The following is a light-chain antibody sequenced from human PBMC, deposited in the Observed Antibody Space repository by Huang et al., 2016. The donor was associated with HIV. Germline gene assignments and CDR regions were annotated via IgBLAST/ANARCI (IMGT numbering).Light chain of an antibody. Sequence: EIVLTQSPGTLSLSAGERATLSCRASQSVSSGYLAWYQQKPGQAPRLLIYGASSRATGIQDRFSGSGSGTDFTLTISGLEPEDFVVYFCQQYGNSPYTFGQGTKLEIK. CDR2: GAS. J-gene: IGKJ2*01. CDR1: QSVSSGY. CDR3: QQYGNSPYT. V-gene: IGKV3-20*01.